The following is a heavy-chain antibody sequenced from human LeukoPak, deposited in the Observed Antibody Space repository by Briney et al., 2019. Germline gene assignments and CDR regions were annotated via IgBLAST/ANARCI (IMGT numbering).Heavy chain of an antibody. D-gene: IGHD3-10*01. J-gene: IGHJ5*02. CDR1: GGSISSGSYY. Sequence: PSQTLSLTCTVSGGSISSGSYYWSWIRQPAGKGLEWIGRIYTSGSTNYNPSLKSRVTISVDTSRNQFSLKLSSVTAADTAVYYCARVSMSIGVRWFDPWGQGTLVTVSS. V-gene: IGHV4-61*02. CDR3: ARVSMSIGVRWFDP. CDR2: IYTSGST.